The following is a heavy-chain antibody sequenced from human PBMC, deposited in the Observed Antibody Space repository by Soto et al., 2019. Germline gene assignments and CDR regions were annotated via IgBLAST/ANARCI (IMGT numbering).Heavy chain of an antibody. Sequence: VQLVESGGGLVQPGGSLRLSCAASGFSFSGHWMGWVRQAPGKGLEWVANIKQDGSEKYYADSVKGRFTISRDNAKNSLYLQMDSLRAEDTAVYYCASWTYNSGWYLDSWGQGTLVTVSS. V-gene: IGHV3-7*03. CDR3: ASWTYNSGWYLDS. D-gene: IGHD6-19*01. CDR2: IKQDGSEK. CDR1: GFSFSGHW. J-gene: IGHJ4*02.